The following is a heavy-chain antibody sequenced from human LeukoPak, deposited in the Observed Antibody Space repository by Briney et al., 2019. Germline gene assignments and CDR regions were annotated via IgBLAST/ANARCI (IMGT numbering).Heavy chain of an antibody. J-gene: IGHJ4*02. D-gene: IGHD3-10*01. Sequence: GGSLRLSCAASGFTFSSYEMNWVRQAPGKGLEWVSYISSSGSNIYYADSVKGRFTISRDNAKNSLYLQMNSLRAEDTAVYYCARDGYYGSGSYDYWGQGILVTVSS. CDR2: ISSSGSNI. V-gene: IGHV3-48*03. CDR3: ARDGYYGSGSYDY. CDR1: GFTFSSYE.